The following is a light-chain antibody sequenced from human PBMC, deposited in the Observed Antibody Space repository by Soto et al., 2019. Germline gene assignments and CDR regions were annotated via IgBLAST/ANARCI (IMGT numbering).Light chain of an antibody. Sequence: DIRMTQSPSSLSASVGDRVTITCRASQSISSYLNWYQQKPGKAPKLLIYAASSLQSGVPSRFSGSGSGTDFTLTISSLQPEDFATYYCQQSYSTHELTFGGGTKVEIK. CDR1: QSISSY. V-gene: IGKV1-39*01. J-gene: IGKJ4*01. CDR3: QQSYSTHELT. CDR2: AAS.